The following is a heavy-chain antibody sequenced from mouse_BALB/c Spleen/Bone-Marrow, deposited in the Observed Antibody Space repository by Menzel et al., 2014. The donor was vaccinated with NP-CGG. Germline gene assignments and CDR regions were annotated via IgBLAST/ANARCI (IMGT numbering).Heavy chain of an antibody. CDR3: ARIHSSGRAWFAY. CDR2: IDPANGNT. D-gene: IGHD1-2*01. J-gene: IGHJ3*01. Sequence: VQLQQSGAELVKPGASVKLSCTASGFNIKDTYMHWVKQRPEQGLEWIGRIDPANGNTKYDPKFQGKATITADSSSNTAYLQLCSLTSEDTAVYYCARIHSSGRAWFAYWGQGTLVTVSA. CDR1: GFNIKDTY. V-gene: IGHV14-3*02.